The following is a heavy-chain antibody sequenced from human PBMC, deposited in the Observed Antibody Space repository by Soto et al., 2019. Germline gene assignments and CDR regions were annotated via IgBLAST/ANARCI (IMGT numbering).Heavy chain of an antibody. V-gene: IGHV3-9*01. CDR1: GFTFDDYA. Sequence: EVELVESGGGLVQPGRSLRLSCTTSGFTFDDYAMHWVRQAPGKGLEWVSGITWNSDIKDYADSVKCRFTVSRDNANNSLYLQMNSLRAEDTALYYCAKELEPAPSFDFWGQGTLVTVSS. CDR3: AKELEPAPSFDF. J-gene: IGHJ4*02. D-gene: IGHD1-1*01. CDR2: ITWNSDIK.